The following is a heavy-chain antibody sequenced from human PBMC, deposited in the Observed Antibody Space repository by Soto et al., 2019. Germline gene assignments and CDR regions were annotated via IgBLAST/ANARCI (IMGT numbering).Heavy chain of an antibody. CDR2: IIPIFGTA. J-gene: IGHJ6*02. Sequence: SVKVSCKASGGTFSSYAISWVRQAPGQGLEWMGGIIPIFGTANYAQKFQGRVTITADESTSTAYMELSSLRSEDTAVYYCARSPRDYYYYYGMAVWGQGTTVTVSS. V-gene: IGHV1-69*13. CDR1: GGTFSSYA. CDR3: ARSPRDYYYYYGMAV.